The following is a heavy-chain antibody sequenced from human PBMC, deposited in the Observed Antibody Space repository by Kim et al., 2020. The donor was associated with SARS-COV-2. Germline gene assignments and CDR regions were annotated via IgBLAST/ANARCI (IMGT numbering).Heavy chain of an antibody. CDR3: AKGGGSPGWFDP. CDR1: GFTFRTSA. CDR2: TITSGGTT. D-gene: IGHD2-15*01. V-gene: IGHV3-23*01. J-gene: IGHJ5*02. Sequence: GGSLRLSCVASGFTFRTSAMSWVRQAPGKGLEWVSTTITSGGTTYYTDSVKGRFTISRDSSKNTLYLQMNSLRAEDTAIYYCAKGGGSPGWFDPWGQVTLVTVSS.